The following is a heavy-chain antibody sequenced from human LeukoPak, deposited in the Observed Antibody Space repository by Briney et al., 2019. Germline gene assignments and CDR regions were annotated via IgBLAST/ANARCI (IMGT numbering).Heavy chain of an antibody. CDR2: ISWNSGSI. V-gene: IGHV3-9*01. J-gene: IGHJ3*02. Sequence: HAGGSLRLSCAASGFTFDDYAMHWVRQAPGKGLEWVSGISWNSGSIGYADSVKGRFTISRDNAKNSLYLQMNSLRAEDTALYYCAKDTGDYGDHDGAFDIWGQGTMVTVSS. D-gene: IGHD4-17*01. CDR1: GFTFDDYA. CDR3: AKDTGDYGDHDGAFDI.